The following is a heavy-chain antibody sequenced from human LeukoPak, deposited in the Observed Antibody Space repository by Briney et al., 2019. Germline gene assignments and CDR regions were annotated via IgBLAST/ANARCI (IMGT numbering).Heavy chain of an antibody. CDR1: GGSFSGYY. V-gene: IGHV4-34*01. CDR2: INHSGST. J-gene: IGHJ3*01. CDR3: ARGGRLAARY. D-gene: IGHD6-6*01. Sequence: SETLSLTCAVYGGSFSGYYWSWIRQPPGKGLEWIGEINHSGSTNYNPSLKRRVTISVDTSKNQFSLKLSSVTAADTAVYYCARGGRLAARYWGQGTMVTVSS.